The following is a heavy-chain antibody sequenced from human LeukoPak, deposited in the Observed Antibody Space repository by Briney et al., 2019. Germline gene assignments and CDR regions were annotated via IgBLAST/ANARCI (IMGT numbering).Heavy chain of an antibody. CDR1: GGSFTGHH. CDR3: ARDPTTVVTLPYYFDF. J-gene: IGHJ4*02. Sequence: SETLSLTCAVYGGSFTGHHWNWIRQSAGKGLEWIGEVNHRGTTNYNPSLKRRVTISVDTSKNQFFLKLTSVTAADTAVYYCARDPTTVVTLPYYFDFWGKGTLVTVSS. CDR2: VNHRGTT. D-gene: IGHD4-23*01. V-gene: IGHV4-34*01.